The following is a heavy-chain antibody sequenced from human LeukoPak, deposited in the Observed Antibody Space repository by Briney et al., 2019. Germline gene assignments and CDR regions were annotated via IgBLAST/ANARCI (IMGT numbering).Heavy chain of an antibody. CDR2: ISGSGDST. CDR1: GFTFSSYA. V-gene: IGHV3-23*01. Sequence: GGSLRLSCAASGFTFSSYAMSWVRQAPGKGLEWVSAISGSGDSTYYGDSVKGRFTISRGNAKNTLYLQMNILKAEDTAIYYCARGPPYAGGYYVGDYWGQGILVTVSS. D-gene: IGHD1-26*01. CDR3: ARGPPYAGGYYVGDY. J-gene: IGHJ4*02.